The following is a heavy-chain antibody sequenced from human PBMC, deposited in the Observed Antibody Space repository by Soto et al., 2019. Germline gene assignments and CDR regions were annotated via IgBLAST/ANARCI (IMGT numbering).Heavy chain of an antibody. Sequence: SETLSLTCTVSGGSISSYYWSWIRQPPGKGLEWIGYIYYSGSTNYNPSLKSRVTISVDTSKDQFSLKLSSVTAADTAVYYCARSLRQLKDNWFDPWGQGTLVTVSS. D-gene: IGHD2-2*01. V-gene: IGHV4-59*01. CDR1: GGSISSYY. CDR2: IYYSGST. CDR3: ARSLRQLKDNWFDP. J-gene: IGHJ5*02.